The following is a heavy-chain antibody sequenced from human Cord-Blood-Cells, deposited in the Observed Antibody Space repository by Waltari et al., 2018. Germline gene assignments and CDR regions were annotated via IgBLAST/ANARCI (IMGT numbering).Heavy chain of an antibody. V-gene: IGHV4-39*01. CDR2: IYYSGST. Sequence: QLQLQESGPGLVKPSETLSLTCTVSGGSISSSSYYWGWIRQPPGKGLEWIGRIYYSGSTYYNPSLKSRVAISVDTSKNQFSLKLSSVTAADTAVYYCARRTPWVDYWGQGTLVTVSS. D-gene: IGHD2-15*01. CDR3: ARRTPWVDY. CDR1: GGSISSSSYY. J-gene: IGHJ4*02.